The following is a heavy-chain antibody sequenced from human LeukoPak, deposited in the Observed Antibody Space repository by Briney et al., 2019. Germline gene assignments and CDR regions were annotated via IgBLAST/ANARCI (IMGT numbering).Heavy chain of an antibody. J-gene: IGHJ4*02. Sequence: PSETLSLTCTVSDDSISDYYRGWIRQPPGKGLEWIGYFYNSGRSTYHPSLKSRVTISADTSTNHFSLKLTSVTTADTAVYYCTRGAVWLIDYWGQGILVTVSS. D-gene: IGHD3-16*01. CDR2: FYNSGRS. CDR3: TRGAVWLIDY. V-gene: IGHV4-59*01. CDR1: DDSISDYY.